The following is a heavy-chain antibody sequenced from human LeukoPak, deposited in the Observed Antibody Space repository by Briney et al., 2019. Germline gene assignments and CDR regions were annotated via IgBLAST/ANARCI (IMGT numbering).Heavy chain of an antibody. J-gene: IGHJ1*01. CDR1: GFTVSSNY. CDR2: IYSGGST. Sequence: PGGSLRLSCAASGFTVSSNYMSWVRQAPGKGLEWVSVIYSGGSTYYADSVKGRFTISRDNSKNTLYLQMNSLRAEDTAVYYCAKDHYDFWSGYPKAEYFQHWGQGTLVTVSS. D-gene: IGHD3-3*01. CDR3: AKDHYDFWSGYPKAEYFQH. V-gene: IGHV3-53*01.